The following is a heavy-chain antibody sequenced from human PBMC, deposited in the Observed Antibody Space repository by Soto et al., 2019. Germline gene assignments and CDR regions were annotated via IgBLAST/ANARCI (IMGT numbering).Heavy chain of an antibody. D-gene: IGHD6-6*01. Sequence: QVQLVESGGGVVQPGRSLRLSCAASGFTFSSYAMHWVRQAPGKGLEWVAVISYDGSNKYYADSVKGRFTISRDNSKNTLYLQMNSLRAEDTAVYYCARRREERFDIAARQYYYYYGMDVWGQGTTVTVSS. CDR1: GFTFSSYA. V-gene: IGHV3-30*14. CDR2: ISYDGSNK. CDR3: ARRREERFDIAARQYYYYYGMDV. J-gene: IGHJ6*02.